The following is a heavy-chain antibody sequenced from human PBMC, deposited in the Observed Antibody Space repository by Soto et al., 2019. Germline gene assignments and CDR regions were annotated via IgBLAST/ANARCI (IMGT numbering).Heavy chain of an antibody. V-gene: IGHV3-23*01. D-gene: IGHD3-22*01. CDR2: ISGSGSTI. Sequence: GGSLRLSCAASGFTFSSYAVSWVRQAPGKXPEWISSISGSGSTIYYADSVKGRFTISRDNSKNTLYLQMSSLRAEDTAVYYCAKVFYYYDSSGYYYFDYWGQGTLVTISS. CDR3: AKVFYYYDSSGYYYFDY. CDR1: GFTFSSYA. J-gene: IGHJ4*02.